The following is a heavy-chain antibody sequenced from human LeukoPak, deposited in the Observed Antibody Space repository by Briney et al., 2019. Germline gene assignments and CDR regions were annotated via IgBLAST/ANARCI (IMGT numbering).Heavy chain of an antibody. CDR2: IYYSGST. CDR1: GGSVSSGGYY. D-gene: IGHD1-26*01. J-gene: IGHJ4*02. V-gene: IGHV4-61*08. Sequence: ASETLSLTCTVSGGSVSSGGYYWNWIRQPPGKGLEWIGYIYYSGSTNYNPSLRRRVTISVDTSKNQFSLKLSSVNAADTAVYYCARGWASGSYYNYWGQGTLVTVSS. CDR3: ARGWASGSYYNY.